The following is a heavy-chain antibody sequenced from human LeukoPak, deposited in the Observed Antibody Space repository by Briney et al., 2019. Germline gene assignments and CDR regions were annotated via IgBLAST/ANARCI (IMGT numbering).Heavy chain of an antibody. CDR1: GFTFSSHI. CDR3: AREDSEGVTDY. Sequence: GGSLRLSCAGSGFTFSSHILNWVRQAPGKGLEWVSSISSGSTTTQYADSVKGRFTISRDNAKNSLYLQMNSLRAEDTAMYYCAREDSEGVTDYWGQGTLVTVSS. V-gene: IGHV3-48*04. J-gene: IGHJ4*02. D-gene: IGHD1-26*01. CDR2: ISSGSTTT.